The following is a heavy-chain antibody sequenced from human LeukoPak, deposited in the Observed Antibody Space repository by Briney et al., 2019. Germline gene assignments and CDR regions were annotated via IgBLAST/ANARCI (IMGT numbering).Heavy chain of an antibody. J-gene: IGHJ4*02. Sequence: PGGSLRLSCAASGFTFSSYGMHWVRQAGGKGLEWVALISYDEINKYYADSVKGRFTISRDISKNTLYLQMNSLRAEDTAVYYCATAAPASGWYFDYWGQGTLVTVSS. V-gene: IGHV3-30*03. CDR3: ATAAPASGWYFDY. CDR1: GFTFSSYG. D-gene: IGHD6-19*01. CDR2: ISYDEINK.